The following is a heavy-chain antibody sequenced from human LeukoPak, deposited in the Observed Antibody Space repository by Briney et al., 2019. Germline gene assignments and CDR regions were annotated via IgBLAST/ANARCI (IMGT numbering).Heavy chain of an antibody. Sequence: SQALSLTCAISVDSVFSNSAAGNWIRQSPSRGLEWLGRTYYRSKWYNDYAVSVKSRITINPDTSKNQFSLQLNSVTPEDTAVYYCARERLQGYYYGMDVWGQGTTVTVSS. CDR1: VDSVFSNSAA. J-gene: IGHJ6*02. CDR2: TYYRSKWYN. V-gene: IGHV6-1*01. D-gene: IGHD4-11*01. CDR3: ARERLQGYYYGMDV.